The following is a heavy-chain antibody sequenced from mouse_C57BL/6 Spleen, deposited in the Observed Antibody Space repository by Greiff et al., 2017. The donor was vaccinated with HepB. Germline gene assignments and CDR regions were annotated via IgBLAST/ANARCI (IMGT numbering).Heavy chain of an antibody. D-gene: IGHD2-4*01. V-gene: IGHV7-3*01. Sequence: EVQGVESGGGLVQPGGSLSLSCAASGFTFTDYYMSWVRQPPGKALEWLGFIRNKANGYTTEYSASVKGRFTISRDNSQSILYLQMNALRAEDSATYYCARYGYDYDDRYAMDYWGQGTSVTVSS. CDR2: IRNKANGYTT. CDR1: GFTFTDYY. J-gene: IGHJ4*01. CDR3: ARYGYDYDDRYAMDY.